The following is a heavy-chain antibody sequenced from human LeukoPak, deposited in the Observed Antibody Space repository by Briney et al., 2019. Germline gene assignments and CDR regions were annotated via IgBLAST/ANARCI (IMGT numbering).Heavy chain of an antibody. J-gene: IGHJ4*02. Sequence: SETLSLTCTVSGGSISSGGYYWSWIRQHPGKGLEWIGYIYYSGSTYYNPSLKSRVTISVDTSKNQFSLKLSSVTAADTAVYYCARGHGSGSYYSDWGQGTLVTVYS. V-gene: IGHV4-31*03. CDR3: ARGHGSGSYYSD. D-gene: IGHD3-10*01. CDR1: GGSISSGGYY. CDR2: IYYSGST.